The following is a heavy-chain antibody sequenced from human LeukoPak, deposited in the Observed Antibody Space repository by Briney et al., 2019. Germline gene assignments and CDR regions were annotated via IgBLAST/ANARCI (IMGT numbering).Heavy chain of an antibody. CDR1: GFTFSSYS. CDR2: ISSSSSYI. V-gene: IGHV3-21*01. J-gene: IGHJ5*02. D-gene: IGHD2-2*01. Sequence: PGGSLRLPCAASGFTFSSYSMNWVRQAPGKGLEWVSSISSSSSYIYYADSVKGRFTISRDNAKNSLYLQMNSLRAEDTAVYYCARGRKGIVVVPAANWFDPWGQGTLVTVSS. CDR3: ARGRKGIVVVPAANWFDP.